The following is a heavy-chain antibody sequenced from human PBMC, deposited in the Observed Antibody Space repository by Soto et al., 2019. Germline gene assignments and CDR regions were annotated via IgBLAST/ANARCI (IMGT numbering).Heavy chain of an antibody. D-gene: IGHD6-19*01. Sequence: WGSLRLSCVGSGFNFFDYGIHFFRHTPFKGLEWVAVIGNDGAARFYGDSVKGRFTISRDNSRSTFFLQMSSLRPEDTAIYYCAKETIAVAGPNYFDFWGQGTQVTVSS. V-gene: IGHV3-30*18. CDR1: GFNFFDYG. CDR3: AKETIAVAGPNYFDF. CDR2: IGNDGAAR. J-gene: IGHJ4*02.